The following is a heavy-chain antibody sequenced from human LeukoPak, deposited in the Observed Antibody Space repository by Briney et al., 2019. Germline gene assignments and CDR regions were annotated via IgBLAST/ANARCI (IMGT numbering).Heavy chain of an antibody. CDR1: GFTFSSYA. J-gene: IGHJ4*02. CDR2: ISYDGSNK. V-gene: IGHV3-30*04. CDR3: AKDSWRVVVAAMCDY. Sequence: GGSLRLSCAASGFTFSSYAMHWVRQAPGKGLEWVAVISYDGSNKYYADSVKGRFTISRDNSKNTLYLQMNSLRAEDTAVYYCAKDSWRVVVAAMCDYWGQGTLVTVSS. D-gene: IGHD2-15*01.